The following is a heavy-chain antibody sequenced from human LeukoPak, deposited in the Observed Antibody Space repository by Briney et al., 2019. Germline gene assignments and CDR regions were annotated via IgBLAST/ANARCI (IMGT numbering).Heavy chain of an antibody. CDR3: ARDPAPSDGSGSRFDY. V-gene: IGHV4-39*07. CDR2: IYYSGST. J-gene: IGHJ4*02. Sequence: SSETLSLTCTVSGGSISSSSYYWGWIRQPPGKGLEWIGSIYYSGSTYYNPSLKSRVTISVDTSKNQFSLKLSSVTAADTAVYYCARDPAPSDGSGSRFDYWGQGTLVTVSS. CDR1: GGSISSSSYY. D-gene: IGHD3-10*01.